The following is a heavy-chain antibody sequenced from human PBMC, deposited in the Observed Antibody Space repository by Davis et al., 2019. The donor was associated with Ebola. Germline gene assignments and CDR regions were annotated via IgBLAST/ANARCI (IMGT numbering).Heavy chain of an antibody. CDR1: GFTFSTYW. D-gene: IGHD4-17*01. CDR2: INGDGSST. J-gene: IGHJ4*02. Sequence: HTGGSLRLSCAASGFTFSTYWMHWVRQAPGKGLVWVSRINGDGSSTSYADSVKGRFTISRDNAKNSLFLQMNSLRAEDTAVYYCARTLTVTTSYFDYWGQGTLVTVSS. CDR3: ARTLTVTTSYFDY. V-gene: IGHV3-74*01.